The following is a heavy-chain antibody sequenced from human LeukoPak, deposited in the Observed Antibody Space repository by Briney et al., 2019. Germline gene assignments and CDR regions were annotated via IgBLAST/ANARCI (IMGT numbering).Heavy chain of an antibody. Sequence: SETLSLTCTVSGGSISSYYWSWIRQPPGKGLEWIGYIYYNGSTNYNPSLKSRVTISVDTSKNQFSLKLSSVTAADTAVYYCAREGYDFWSGYPTTAYGMDVWGQGTTVTVSS. CDR2: IYYNGST. J-gene: IGHJ6*02. CDR1: GGSISSYY. V-gene: IGHV4-59*01. D-gene: IGHD3-3*01. CDR3: AREGYDFWSGYPTTAYGMDV.